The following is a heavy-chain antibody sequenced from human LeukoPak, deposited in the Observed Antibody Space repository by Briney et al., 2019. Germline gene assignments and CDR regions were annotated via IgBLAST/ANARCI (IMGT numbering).Heavy chain of an antibody. V-gene: IGHV3-23*01. Sequence: GGSLRLSCAASGFTFSNYAMSWVRQAPGKRLEWVSVMGGDDDRYYTDSVKGRFTVSRDNSKNTLSLQMNSLRPEDTAVYYCAKDSWSGNGIYDALDIWGQGTMVTVSS. D-gene: IGHD2-8*01. J-gene: IGHJ3*02. CDR1: GFTFSNYA. CDR2: MGGDDDR. CDR3: AKDSWSGNGIYDALDI.